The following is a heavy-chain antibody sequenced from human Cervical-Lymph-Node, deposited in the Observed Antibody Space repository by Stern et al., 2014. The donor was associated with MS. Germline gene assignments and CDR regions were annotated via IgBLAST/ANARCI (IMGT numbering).Heavy chain of an antibody. V-gene: IGHV3-15*06. CDR2: IKPKTDDGTT. Sequence: EVQLVESGGDLVKPGGSLRLSCAASGFIFSTAWLTWVRQAPGKGLQWVGRIKPKTDDGTTNYATPVQGRFTISRDDSKNTLFLHMNSLKTDDTAVYYCATDEVANFAHWGQGTLVTVSS. CDR3: ATDEVANFAH. J-gene: IGHJ5*02. CDR1: GFIFSTAW.